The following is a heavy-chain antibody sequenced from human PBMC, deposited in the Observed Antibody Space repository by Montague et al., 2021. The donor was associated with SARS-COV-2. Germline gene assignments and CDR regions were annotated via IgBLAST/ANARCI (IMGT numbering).Heavy chain of an antibody. CDR3: ARDGDYGGTWYSFLQN. CDR1: GDSVSSDTAA. Sequence: CAISGDSVSSDTAAWHWIRQSPSRGLEWLGRTFYRSQWHTDSAASVRSRISFSGDISKNQFSLHLNSVTPEDTAICYCARDGDYGGTWYSFLQNWGQGTLVIVSS. J-gene: IGHJ1*01. V-gene: IGHV6-1*01. CDR2: TFYRSQWHT. D-gene: IGHD4-17*01.